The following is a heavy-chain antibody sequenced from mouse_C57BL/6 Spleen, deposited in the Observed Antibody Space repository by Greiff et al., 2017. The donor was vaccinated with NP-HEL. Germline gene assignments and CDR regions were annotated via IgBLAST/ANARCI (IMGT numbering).Heavy chain of an antibody. CDR2: IYPSDSET. V-gene: IGHV1-61*01. CDR1: GYTFTSYW. CDR3: ARDDGYHYYAMDY. Sequence: QVQLQQPGAELVRPGSSVKLSCKASGYTFTSYWMDWVKQRPGQGLEWIGNIYPSDSETHYNQKFKDKATLTVDKSSSTAYMQLSSLTSEDSAVYYCARDDGYHYYAMDYWGQGTSVTVSS. D-gene: IGHD2-3*01. J-gene: IGHJ4*01.